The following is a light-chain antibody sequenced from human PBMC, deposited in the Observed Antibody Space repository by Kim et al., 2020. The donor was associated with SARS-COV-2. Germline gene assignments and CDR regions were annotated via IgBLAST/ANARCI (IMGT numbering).Light chain of an antibody. CDR3: QQDYNLPPWT. V-gene: IGKV3D-7*01. J-gene: IGKJ1*01. CDR1: QSVSSSY. Sequence: PGERVTLSCRASQSVSSSYLTWYQQKPGQAPRLLIYGASTRATGIPARCSGSGSGTDFTLTISSLQPEDFAVYYCQQDYNLPPWTFGQGTKVDIK. CDR2: GAS.